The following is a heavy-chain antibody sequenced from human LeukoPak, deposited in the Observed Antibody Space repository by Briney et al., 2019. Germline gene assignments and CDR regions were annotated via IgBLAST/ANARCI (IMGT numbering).Heavy chain of an antibody. J-gene: IGHJ4*02. CDR2: IYYSGST. CDR3: ARSGDYDYVWGSYRYNFDY. D-gene: IGHD3-16*02. CDR1: GGSISSSSYY. V-gene: IGHV4-39*07. Sequence: MASQTLSLTCTVSGGSISSSSYYWGWIRQPPGKGLEWIGSIYYSGSTYYNPSLKSRVTISVDTSNNQFSLKLSSVTAADTAVYYCARSGDYDYVWGSYRYNFDYWGQGTLVTVSS.